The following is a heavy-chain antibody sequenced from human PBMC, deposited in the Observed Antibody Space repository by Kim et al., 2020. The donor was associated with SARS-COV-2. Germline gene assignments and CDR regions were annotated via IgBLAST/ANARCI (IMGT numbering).Heavy chain of an antibody. D-gene: IGHD3-10*01. CDR1: GGSISSSRYY. J-gene: IGHJ4*02. CDR3: ARFPYTYYHDSGSPH. CDR2: IYCSGST. Sequence: SETLSLTCTVSGGSISSSRYYWGWIRQPPGKGLDWIGSIYCSGSTYYNPSLERRVTITVDTSKNQFSLKLSPVTAADAAMYYCARFPYTYYHDSGSPHWGQGTLVTVSS. V-gene: IGHV4-39*01.